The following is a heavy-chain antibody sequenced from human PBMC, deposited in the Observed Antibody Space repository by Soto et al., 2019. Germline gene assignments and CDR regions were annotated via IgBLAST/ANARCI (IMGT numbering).Heavy chain of an antibody. CDR2: IIPIFGTA. Sequence: QVQLVQSGAEVKKPGSSVKVSCKASGGTFSSYAISWVRQAPGQGLEWMGGIIPIFGTANYAQKFQGRVXIXAXXSTSTAYMELSSLRSEDTAVYYCARREVGATAFDIWGQGTMVTVSS. D-gene: IGHD1-26*01. CDR3: ARREVGATAFDI. J-gene: IGHJ3*02. V-gene: IGHV1-69*12. CDR1: GGTFSSYA.